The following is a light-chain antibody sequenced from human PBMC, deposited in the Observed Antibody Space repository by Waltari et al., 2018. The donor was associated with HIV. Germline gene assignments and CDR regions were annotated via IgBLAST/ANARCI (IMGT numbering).Light chain of an antibody. CDR2: SSN. CDR3: AAWDDRLNGWV. Sequence: QSVLTQPPSASGTPGQRVTISCSGSSSNNGIHTVTWYQHLPGTAPKLLIYSSNQRPSGVPDRFSGSKSGTSASLAISGLQSEDEADYYCAAWDDRLNGWVFGGGTKLTVL. J-gene: IGLJ3*02. CDR1: SSNNGIHT. V-gene: IGLV1-44*01.